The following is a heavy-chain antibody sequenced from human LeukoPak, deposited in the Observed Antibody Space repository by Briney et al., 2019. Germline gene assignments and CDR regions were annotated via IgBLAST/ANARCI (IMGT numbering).Heavy chain of an antibody. CDR1: GGTFSSYA. CDR3: ARAAMAGTSPPDY. Sequence: SVKVSCKASGGTFSSYAISWVRQAPGQGLEWMGGIIPIFGTANYAQKFQGRVTITAVESTSTAYMELSSLRSEDTAVYYCARAAMAGTSPPDYWGQGTLVTVSS. V-gene: IGHV1-69*01. J-gene: IGHJ4*02. D-gene: IGHD6-19*01. CDR2: IIPIFGTA.